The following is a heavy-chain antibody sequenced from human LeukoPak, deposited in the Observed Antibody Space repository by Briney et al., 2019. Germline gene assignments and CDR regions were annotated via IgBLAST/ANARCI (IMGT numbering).Heavy chain of an antibody. V-gene: IGHV4-59*01. CDR3: ASLTTAEAFDV. D-gene: IGHD3-22*01. CDR1: GGSISSYY. J-gene: IGHJ3*01. Sequence: SETLSLTCTVSGGSISSYYWSWIRQPPGKGLEWIGYIYDSGSANYNPSLKSRVTISVDTSKNQFSLKLSSVTAADTAVYYCASLTTAEAFDVWGQGTMVTVSS. CDR2: IYDSGSA.